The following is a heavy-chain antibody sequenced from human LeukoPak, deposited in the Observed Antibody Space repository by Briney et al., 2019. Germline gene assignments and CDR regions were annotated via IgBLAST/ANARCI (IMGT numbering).Heavy chain of an antibody. CDR3: AKDKRVATILLDY. CDR2: INHSGST. D-gene: IGHD5-12*01. J-gene: IGHJ4*02. Sequence: SETLSLTCTVSGGSISSYYWSWIRQPPGKGLEWIGEINHSGSTNYNPSLKSRVTISVDTSKNQFSLKLSSVTAADTAVYYCAKDKRVATILLDYWGQGTLVTVSS. V-gene: IGHV4-34*01. CDR1: GGSISSYY.